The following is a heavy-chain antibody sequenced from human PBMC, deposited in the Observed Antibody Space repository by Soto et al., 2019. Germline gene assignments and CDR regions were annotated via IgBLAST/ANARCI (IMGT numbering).Heavy chain of an antibody. J-gene: IGHJ4*02. CDR3: AREDSNYHDSRWLDD. CDR2: INSDGSST. Sequence: EVRLVQSGGGLVQPGGSLRLSCAASGFTFSHYWMHWVRQVPGKGLVWVSHINSDGSSTSYADSVKGRFTISRDNAKNTLYLQMSSLRAEDTAVYYCAREDSNYHDSRWLDDWGQGTLVTVSS. D-gene: IGHD3-22*01. V-gene: IGHV3-74*01. CDR1: GFTFSHYW.